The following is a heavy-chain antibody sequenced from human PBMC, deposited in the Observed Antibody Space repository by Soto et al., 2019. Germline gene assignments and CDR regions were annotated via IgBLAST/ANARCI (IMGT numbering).Heavy chain of an antibody. J-gene: IGHJ4*02. CDR3: ASGEAVAGTFDY. CDR2: ISSSSSYI. V-gene: IGHV3-21*01. CDR1: GFTFSSYS. Sequence: EVQLVESGGGLVKPGGSLRLSCAASGFTFSSYSMNWVRQAPGKGLEWVSSISSSSSYIYYADSVKGRFTTSRDNAKNSLYLQMNSLRAEDTAVYYCASGEAVAGTFDYWGQGTLVTVSS. D-gene: IGHD6-19*01.